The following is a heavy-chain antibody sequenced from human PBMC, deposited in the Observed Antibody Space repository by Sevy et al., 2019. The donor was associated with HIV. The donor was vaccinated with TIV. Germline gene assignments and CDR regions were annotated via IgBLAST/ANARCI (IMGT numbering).Heavy chain of an antibody. CDR3: ARDGGSVVVTPFDY. J-gene: IGHJ4*02. D-gene: IGHD2-21*02. CDR1: GYSFTGQY. V-gene: IGHV1-2*02. CDR2: INPNNGGP. Sequence: ASVKVSCKASGYSFTGQYMHWVRQAPGQGLEWMGWINPNNGGPDFAQKFQGRVTMTRDTSISTAYMELSSLRSDDTAVYCCARDGGSVVVTPFDYWGQRTLVTVSS.